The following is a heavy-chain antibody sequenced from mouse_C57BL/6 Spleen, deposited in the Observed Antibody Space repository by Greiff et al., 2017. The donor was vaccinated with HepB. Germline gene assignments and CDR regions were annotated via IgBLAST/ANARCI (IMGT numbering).Heavy chain of an antibody. Sequence: VQLKESGPGLVKPSQSLSLTCSVTGYSITSGYYWNWIRQFPGNKLEWMGYISYDGSNNYNPSLKNRISITRDTSKNQFFLKLNSVTTEDTATYYGARDNPLIYDGYYGFAYWGQGTLVTVSA. V-gene: IGHV3-6*01. D-gene: IGHD2-3*01. J-gene: IGHJ3*01. CDR2: ISYDGSN. CDR3: ARDNPLIYDGYYGFAY. CDR1: GYSITSGYY.